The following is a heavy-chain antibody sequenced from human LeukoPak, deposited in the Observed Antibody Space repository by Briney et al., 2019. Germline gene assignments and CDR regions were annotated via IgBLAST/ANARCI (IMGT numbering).Heavy chain of an antibody. D-gene: IGHD3-3*01. CDR1: GYTFTDYY. CDR2: INPNSGGT. Sequence: ASVKVSCKTSGYTFTDYYIHWVRQAPGQGLEWMGWINPNSGGTNYAQKFQGRVTMTRDTSISTAYMELSRLRSDDTAVYYCASRSKRYDFWSGFPFDYWGQGTLVTVSS. CDR3: ASRSKRYDFWSGFPFDY. J-gene: IGHJ4*02. V-gene: IGHV1-2*02.